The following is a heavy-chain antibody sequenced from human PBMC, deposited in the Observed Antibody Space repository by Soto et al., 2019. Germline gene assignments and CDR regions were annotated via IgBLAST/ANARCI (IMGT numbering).Heavy chain of an antibody. J-gene: IGHJ4*02. CDR2: ISGSGGST. CDR3: ANKNRPWNYFDD. D-gene: IGHD1-1*01. CDR1: GFTFSSYA. Sequence: EVQLLESGGGLVQPGGSLRLSCAASGFTFSSYAMSWVRQAPGKGLEWVSAISGSGGSTYYADSMKGRFTISRDNSKNTLNLQMNSLRDEDTAVYYCANKNRPWNYFDDRGQRALVTVSS. V-gene: IGHV3-23*01.